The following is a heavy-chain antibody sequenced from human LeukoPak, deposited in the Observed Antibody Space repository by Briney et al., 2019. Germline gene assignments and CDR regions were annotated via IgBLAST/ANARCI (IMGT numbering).Heavy chain of an antibody. J-gene: IGHJ4*02. Sequence: PSETLSLTCTVSGGSISGYYWSWIRQPPRKGLQWIGYIYYSGSTNYNPSLKSRVTISVDTSKNQFSLKLSSVTAADTAVYYCARTGSTVTMLYPFDHWGQGTLVTVSS. CDR1: GGSISGYY. V-gene: IGHV4-59*01. D-gene: IGHD4-17*01. CDR3: ARTGSTVTMLYPFDH. CDR2: IYYSGST.